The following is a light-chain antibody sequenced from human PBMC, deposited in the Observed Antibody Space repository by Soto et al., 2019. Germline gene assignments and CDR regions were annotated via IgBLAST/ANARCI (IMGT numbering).Light chain of an antibody. V-gene: IGKV1-39*01. CDR1: QSISSY. J-gene: IGKJ5*01. CDR2: AAS. CDR3: QQSYSTPPD. Sequence: DIQMTQSPSSLSASVGDRVTITCRASQSISSYLNWYQQKPGKAPKLLIYAASSLQSGVPSRFSGRGSGTDFTLTISSLQPEDFATYYCQQSYSTPPDFGQGTRLEIK.